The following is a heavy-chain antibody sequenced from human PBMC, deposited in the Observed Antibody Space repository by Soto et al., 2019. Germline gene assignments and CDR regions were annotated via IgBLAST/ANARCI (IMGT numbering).Heavy chain of an antibody. V-gene: IGHV3-23*01. D-gene: IGHD3-22*01. CDR3: AKGSDSQSSYFDN. CDR1: GFTFSNFA. Sequence: GGSLRLSCTASGFTFSNFAMTWVRQAPGEGLEWVSGITGSGGSTKYADSVKGRFTISRDNSKNTLYLQMNSLRAEDTAVYYCAKGSDSQSSYFDNRAQRTPVTVSS. CDR2: ITGSGGST. J-gene: IGHJ4*02.